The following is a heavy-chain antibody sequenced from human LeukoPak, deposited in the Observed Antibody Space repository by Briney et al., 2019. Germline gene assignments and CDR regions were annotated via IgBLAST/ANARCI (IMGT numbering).Heavy chain of an antibody. Sequence: PSETLSLTCTVSGGSTISSSNYWGWIRQPPGKGLEWIGSIYYSGSTYYNPSLKSRVTLSVDTSKNQFSLKLSSVTAADTAVYYCARHPINTYYYDSSGWVWGQGTGLTVSS. CDR2: IYYSGST. J-gene: IGHJ4*02. D-gene: IGHD3-22*01. V-gene: IGHV4-39*01. CDR1: GGSTISSSNY. CDR3: ARHPINTYYYDSSGWV.